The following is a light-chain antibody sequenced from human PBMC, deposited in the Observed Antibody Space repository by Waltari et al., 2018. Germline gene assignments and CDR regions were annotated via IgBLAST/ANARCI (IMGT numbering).Light chain of an antibody. CDR2: GAS. Sequence: EIVLTQSPGTLSLSPGERATLSCRSSQRVGRTLARYQQKPGQSPRLLIYGASISATGIPVRFTGSGSETDFSLTISRLEPEDFAVYYCQHYVRLPVTFGQGTKVEIK. V-gene: IGKV3-20*01. CDR1: QRVGRT. J-gene: IGKJ1*01. CDR3: QHYVRLPVT.